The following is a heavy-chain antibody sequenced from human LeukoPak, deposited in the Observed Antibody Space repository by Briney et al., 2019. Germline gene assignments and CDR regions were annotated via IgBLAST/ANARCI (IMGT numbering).Heavy chain of an antibody. J-gene: IGHJ4*02. CDR2: TSSSGSPI. CDR1: GFTFTDYY. CDR3: ARVDCSSTSCYEFDY. D-gene: IGHD2-2*01. Sequence: PGGSLRLSCAASGFTFTDYYMSWIRQAPGEGLDWVSYTSSSGSPIYYAGSVKGRFSISRDNARNSLSLQMNSLRAEDTAVYYCARVDCSSTSCYEFDYWGQGTLVIVSS. V-gene: IGHV3-11*04.